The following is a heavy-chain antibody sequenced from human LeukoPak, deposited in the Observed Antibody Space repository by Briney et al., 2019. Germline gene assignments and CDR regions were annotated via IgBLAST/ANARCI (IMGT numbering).Heavy chain of an antibody. D-gene: IGHD6-25*01. J-gene: IGHJ5*02. V-gene: IGHV4-59*01. CDR3: AREKSGYNWFDP. CDR1: GGSISSYY. Sequence: SETLSLTCTVSGGSISSYYWSWIRQPPGKGLEWIGYIYYSGSTNYNPSLKSRVTISVDTSKNQFSLKLSSVTAADTAVYYCAREKSGYNWFDPWGQGTLVTVSS. CDR2: IYYSGST.